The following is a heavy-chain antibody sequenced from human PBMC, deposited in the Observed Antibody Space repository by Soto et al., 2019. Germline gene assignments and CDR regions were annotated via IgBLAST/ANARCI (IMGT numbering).Heavy chain of an antibody. J-gene: IGHJ6*02. V-gene: IGHV1-69*13. Sequence: SVKVSCKASGGTFSIYAISWVRQAPGQGLEWMGGIIPIFGTANYAQKFQGRVTITADESTSTAYMELSSLRSEDTAVYYCARGGDYGDYVGNYYYGMDVWGQGTTVTVSS. CDR3: ARGGDYGDYVGNYYYGMDV. CDR1: GGTFSIYA. CDR2: IIPIFGTA. D-gene: IGHD4-17*01.